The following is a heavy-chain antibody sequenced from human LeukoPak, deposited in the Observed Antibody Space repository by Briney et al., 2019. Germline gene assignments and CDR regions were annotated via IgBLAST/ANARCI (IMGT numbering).Heavy chain of an antibody. CDR1: GFTFSSNA. Sequence: GGSLRLSCAASGFTFSSNAMSWVRQAPGKGLEWASAISGSGGSTYYADSVKGRFTISKDNSKSTLNLQMNSLRVEDTAVYYCAKDPRASSAYYYDRLGYWGQGTLVTVSS. CDR2: ISGSGGST. J-gene: IGHJ4*02. CDR3: AKDPRASSAYYYDRLGY. D-gene: IGHD3-22*01. V-gene: IGHV3-23*01.